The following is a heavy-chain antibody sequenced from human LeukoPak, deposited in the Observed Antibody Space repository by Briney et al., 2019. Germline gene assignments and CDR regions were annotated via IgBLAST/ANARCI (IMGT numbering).Heavy chain of an antibody. Sequence: GGSLRLSCAASGFTFSSYTMSWVRQAPGKGLEWVSAISGSGGSTYYADSVKGRFTISRDNSKNTLYLQMNSLRAEDTAVYYCAKDLGDCSSGSCYRYFDYWGQGTLVTVSS. CDR3: AKDLGDCSSGSCYRYFDY. D-gene: IGHD2-15*01. CDR2: ISGSGGST. V-gene: IGHV3-23*01. CDR1: GFTFSSYT. J-gene: IGHJ4*02.